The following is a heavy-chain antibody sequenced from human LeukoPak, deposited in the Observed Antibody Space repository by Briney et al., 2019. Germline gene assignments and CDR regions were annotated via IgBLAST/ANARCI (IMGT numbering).Heavy chain of an antibody. CDR2: VSYSGST. V-gene: IGHV4-59*08. J-gene: IGHJ4*02. D-gene: IGHD6-19*01. CDR1: GGSISSYY. CDR3: ARHIDNGWYAY. Sequence: PSETLSLTCTVSGGSISSYYWSWIRQPPGKGLEWIGYVSYSGSTNYNPSLKSRVTMSVDRSRNPFSLKLDSVTAADTAVYYCARHIDNGWYAYWGQGTLVTVSS.